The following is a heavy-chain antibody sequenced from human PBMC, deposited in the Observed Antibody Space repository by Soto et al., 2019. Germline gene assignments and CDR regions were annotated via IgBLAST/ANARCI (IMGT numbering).Heavy chain of an antibody. CDR1: GFTFSSYS. CDR2: ISSSSSTI. V-gene: IGHV3-48*02. Sequence: GGSLRLSCAASGFTFSSYSMNWVRQAPGKGLEWVSYISSSSSTIYYADSVKGRFTISRDNAKNSLYLQMNSLRDEDTAVYYCAREISGYSYGLFDYWGQGTLVTVSS. CDR3: AREISGYSYGLFDY. D-gene: IGHD5-18*01. J-gene: IGHJ4*02.